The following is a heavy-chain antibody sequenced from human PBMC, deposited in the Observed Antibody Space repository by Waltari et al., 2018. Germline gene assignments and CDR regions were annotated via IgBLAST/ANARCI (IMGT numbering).Heavy chain of an antibody. Sequence: QVQLQESGPGLVKPSETLSLTCTVSGGSITRGGYYWSWIRQPPGKGLEWMGDIYYSGTTYDTPSLKSRITISVDKSKNRLSMKLSVVTAADTAVYYWERDNGDSRGDNWGQGTLVTVSS. J-gene: IGHJ4*02. D-gene: IGHD3-22*01. CDR1: GGSITRGGYY. V-gene: IGHV4-31*03. CDR3: ERDNGDSRGDN. CDR2: IYYSGTT.